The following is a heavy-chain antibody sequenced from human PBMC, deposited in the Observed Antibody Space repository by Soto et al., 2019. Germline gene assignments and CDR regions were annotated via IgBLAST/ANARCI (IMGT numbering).Heavy chain of an antibody. CDR3: AKDSLGIAARPRSLYDY. J-gene: IGHJ4*02. CDR1: GFTFSSYA. V-gene: IGHV3-23*01. Sequence: EVQLLESGGGLVQPGGSLRLSCAASGFTFSSYAMSWVRQAPVKGLEWVSAISGSGGSTYYADSVKGRFTISRDNSKNTLYLQMKRLRAEDTAVYYCAKDSLGIAARPRSLYDYWGQGTLVTVSS. CDR2: ISGSGGST. D-gene: IGHD6-6*01.